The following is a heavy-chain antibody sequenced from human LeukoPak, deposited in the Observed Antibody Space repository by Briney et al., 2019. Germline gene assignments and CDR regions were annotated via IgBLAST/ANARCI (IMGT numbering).Heavy chain of an antibody. D-gene: IGHD3-22*01. Sequence: SETLSLTCTVSGGSISSYYWSWIRQPAGKGLEWIGRIYTSGSTNYNPSLKSRVTMSVDTSKNQFSLKLSSVTAADTAVYYCARDRGPRYYDSSGSTFDIWGQGTMVTASS. J-gene: IGHJ3*02. CDR3: ARDRGPRYYDSSGSTFDI. CDR2: IYTSGST. V-gene: IGHV4-4*07. CDR1: GGSISSYY.